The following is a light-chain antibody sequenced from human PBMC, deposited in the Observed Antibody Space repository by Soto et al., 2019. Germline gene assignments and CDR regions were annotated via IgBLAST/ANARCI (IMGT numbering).Light chain of an antibody. CDR2: DAS. CDR3: QQYGDSPT. V-gene: IGKV3-20*01. CDR1: QSISSNY. Sequence: EIVLTQSPGTLSLSPRERATLSCMASQSISSNYVAWYQQKPGQAPRLLIYDASSRATGIPNRFSGSGSGTDFTLTISRLEPEDFAVFYCQQYGDSPTFGQGTKVDIK. J-gene: IGKJ1*01.